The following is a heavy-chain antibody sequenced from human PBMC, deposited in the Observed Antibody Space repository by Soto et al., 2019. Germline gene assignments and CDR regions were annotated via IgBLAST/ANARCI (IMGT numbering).Heavy chain of an antibody. CDR2: IYYSGST. CDR1: GGSISSYY. J-gene: IGHJ4*02. Sequence: SETLSLTCTVSGGSISSYYWSWIRQPPGKGLEWIGFIYYSGSTNYKPSLKSRVTISVDTSKNQFSLKLSSVTAADTAVYYCAGSGWYNSFDYWGQGTLVTVSS. D-gene: IGHD6-19*01. V-gene: IGHV4-59*01. CDR3: AGSGWYNSFDY.